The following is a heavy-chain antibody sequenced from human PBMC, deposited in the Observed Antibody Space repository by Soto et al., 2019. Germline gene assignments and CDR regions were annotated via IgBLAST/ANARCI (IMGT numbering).Heavy chain of an antibody. CDR1: GFTFSSYA. CDR3: AREEVVPAAIPYHYYYYYGMDV. CDR2: ISYDGSNK. J-gene: IGHJ6*02. D-gene: IGHD2-2*02. V-gene: IGHV3-30-3*01. Sequence: GGSLRLSCAASGFTFSSYAMHWVRQAPGKGLEWVAVISYDGSNKYYADSVKGRFTISRDNSKNTLYLQMNSLRAEDTAVYYCAREEVVPAAIPYHYYYYYGMDVWGQGTTVTVS.